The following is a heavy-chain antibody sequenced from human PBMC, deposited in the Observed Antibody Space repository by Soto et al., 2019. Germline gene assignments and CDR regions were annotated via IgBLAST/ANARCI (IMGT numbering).Heavy chain of an antibody. Sequence: PSETLSLTCAVSGGSIGSSNWWSWVRQPPGKGLEWIGEIYHSGSTNYNPSLKSRVTVSVDKSKNQFSLKLSSVTAADTAVYYCGRVLFKWRSTSGSYSGYYGMDVWGQGTTVTVSS. J-gene: IGHJ6*02. CDR1: GGSIGSSNW. CDR3: GRVLFKWRSTSGSYSGYYGMDV. V-gene: IGHV4-4*02. D-gene: IGHD3-10*01. CDR2: IYHSGST.